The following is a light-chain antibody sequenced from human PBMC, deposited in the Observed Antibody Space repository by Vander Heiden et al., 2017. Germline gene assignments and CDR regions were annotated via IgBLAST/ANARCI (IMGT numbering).Light chain of an antibody. Sequence: EIVLTQSPGTLSLSPGERATLSCRASQSVSSSYLAWYQQKPGQAPRLLIYGASSRATGIPDRFSGSGSGTDFTLTISRLEPEDFAVYYCQQYATFGGGTEVEIK. V-gene: IGKV3-20*01. CDR3: QQYAT. J-gene: IGKJ4*01. CDR1: QSVSSSY. CDR2: GAS.